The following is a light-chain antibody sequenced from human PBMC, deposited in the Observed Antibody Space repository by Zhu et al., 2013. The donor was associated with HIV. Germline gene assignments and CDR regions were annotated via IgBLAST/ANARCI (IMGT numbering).Light chain of an antibody. J-gene: IGKJ1*01. V-gene: IGKV1-9*01. CDR3: QQYNSYGT. Sequence: DIQLTQSPSFLSASVGDRVTITCRASQDISSYLSWYQQKPGKAPKLLIYGASNLQNGVPSTFSGSGSGTEFTLTISSLQPDDFATYYCQQYNSYGTFGQGTKVEIK. CDR2: GAS. CDR1: QDISSY.